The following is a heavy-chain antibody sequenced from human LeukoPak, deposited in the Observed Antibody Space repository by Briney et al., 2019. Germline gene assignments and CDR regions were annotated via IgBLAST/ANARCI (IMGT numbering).Heavy chain of an antibody. CDR1: GFTFSSYW. CDR2: INSDGSST. J-gene: IGHJ4*02. CDR3: APLFGELRRLDY. V-gene: IGHV3-74*01. Sequence: PGGSLRLSCAASGFTFSSYWMHWVRQAPRKGLVWVSRINSDGSSTSYADSVKGRFTISRDNAKNTLYLQMNSLRAEDTAVYYCAPLFGELRRLDYWGQGTLVTVSS. D-gene: IGHD3-10*02.